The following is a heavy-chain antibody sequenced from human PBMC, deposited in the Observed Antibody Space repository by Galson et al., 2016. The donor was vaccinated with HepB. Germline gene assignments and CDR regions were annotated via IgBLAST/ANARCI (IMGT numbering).Heavy chain of an antibody. CDR2: MTPDRTKI. V-gene: IGHV3-74*01. CDR1: GFTLSNYW. J-gene: IGHJ4*02. CDR3: ARDMFGEYDQ. D-gene: IGHD3-10*02. Sequence: SLKLSCAASGFTLSNYWVHWVRQSPGKGLVWVSRMTPDRTKINYGDTVRGRFTISRDSAKNTVYLQMNSLRVEDTAMYYCARDMFGEYDQWGQGTLVTVSS.